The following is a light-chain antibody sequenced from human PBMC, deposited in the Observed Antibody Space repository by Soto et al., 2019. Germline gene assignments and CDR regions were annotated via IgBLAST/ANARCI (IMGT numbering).Light chain of an antibody. Sequence: IQLTQSPSSLSASVGDRVTITCRASQGISSFLAWYQQKPGKAPKILISAASTLQSGVPSRFSGSGSGTDFSLTISSLQPEDFATDYCQQLNSYPLAFGGGTKVEIK. V-gene: IGKV1-9*01. J-gene: IGKJ4*01. CDR1: QGISSF. CDR2: AAS. CDR3: QQLNSYPLA.